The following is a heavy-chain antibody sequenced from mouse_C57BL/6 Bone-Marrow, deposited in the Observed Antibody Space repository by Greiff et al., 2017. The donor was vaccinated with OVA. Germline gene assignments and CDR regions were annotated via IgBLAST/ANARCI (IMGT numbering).Heavy chain of an antibody. J-gene: IGHJ3*01. CDR1: GYTFTSYW. D-gene: IGHD2-3*01. CDR2: IHPSDSDT. V-gene: IGHV1-74*01. Sequence: QVQLKQPGAELVKPGASVKVSCKASGYTFTSYWMHWVKQRPGQGLEWIGRIHPSDSDTNYNQKFKGKATLTVDKSSSTAYMQLSSLTSEDSAVYYCAIEGYYWTWFAYWGQGTLVTVSA. CDR3: AIEGYYWTWFAY.